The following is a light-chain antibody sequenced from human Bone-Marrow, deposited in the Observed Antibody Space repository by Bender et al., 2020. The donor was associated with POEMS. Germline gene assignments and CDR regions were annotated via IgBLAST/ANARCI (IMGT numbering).Light chain of an antibody. J-gene: IGLJ1*01. CDR3: CSYAGSTTFEV. CDR2: EGS. V-gene: IGLV2-23*03. Sequence: QSALTQPASVSASPGQSITISCTGTSSDVGSYNLVSWYQQHPGKAPKLMIYEGSKRPSGVSNRFSGSKSGNTASLTISGLQAEDEADYYCCSYAGSTTFEVFGTGTKVTVL. CDR1: SSDVGSYNL.